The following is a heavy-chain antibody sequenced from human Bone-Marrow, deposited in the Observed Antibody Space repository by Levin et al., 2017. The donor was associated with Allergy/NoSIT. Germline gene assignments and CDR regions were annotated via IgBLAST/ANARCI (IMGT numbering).Heavy chain of an antibody. Sequence: GGSLRLSCSASGFTFTSHAMHWVRQAPGKGLEWVAAISYEGNNEYYADSVKGRFTISRDNSKNTVFLQMHSLRIGDSAVYYCAKDQMVFAVDGTDVWGHGTTVTV. V-gene: IGHV3-30*04. J-gene: IGHJ6*02. D-gene: IGHD2-8*01. CDR1: GFTFTSHA. CDR3: AKDQMVFAVDGTDV. CDR2: ISYEGNNE.